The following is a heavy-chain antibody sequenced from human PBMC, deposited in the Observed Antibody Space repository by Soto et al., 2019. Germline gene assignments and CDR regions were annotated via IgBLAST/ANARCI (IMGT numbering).Heavy chain of an antibody. D-gene: IGHD1-26*01. Sequence: XVSLILSCAASGFSVSSYAMTGVRQAPGKGLEWVSGISGSGGTTYYADSVKGRFTISRDNSKNTLTLQMNSLRAEDTAVYYCAKGRPSGSYDYWGQGTLVTVSS. V-gene: IGHV3-23*01. CDR3: AKGRPSGSYDY. J-gene: IGHJ4*02. CDR2: ISGSGGTT. CDR1: GFSVSSYA.